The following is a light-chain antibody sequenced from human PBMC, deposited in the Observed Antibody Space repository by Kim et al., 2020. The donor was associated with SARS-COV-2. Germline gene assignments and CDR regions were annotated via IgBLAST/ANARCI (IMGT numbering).Light chain of an antibody. CDR3: QVWDSGVV. CDR2: YDS. J-gene: IGLJ2*01. CDR1: NIGSNS. Sequence: VSVAPGKTASITCGGNNIGSNSVHRYQQRPGQAPVLVIYYDSDRPSGIPERFSGSNSGNTATLTISRVEAGDEADYYCQVWDSGVVFGGGTQLTVL. V-gene: IGLV3-21*04.